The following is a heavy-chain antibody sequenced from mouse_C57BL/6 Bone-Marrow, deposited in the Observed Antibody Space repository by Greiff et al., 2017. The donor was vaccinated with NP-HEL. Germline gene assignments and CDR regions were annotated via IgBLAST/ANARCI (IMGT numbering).Heavy chain of an antibody. CDR1: GYAFSSYW. J-gene: IGHJ4*01. CDR2: IYPGNGDT. CDR3: ARGNWAYYAMDY. Sequence: VQLQQPGAELVKPGASVKISCKASGYAFSSYWMNWVKQRPGKGLEWIGQIYPGNGDTNYNGKFKGKATLTADKSSSTAYMQRSSLTSEDSAVYFCARGNWAYYAMDYWGQGTSVTDSS. D-gene: IGHD4-1*01. V-gene: IGHV1-80*01.